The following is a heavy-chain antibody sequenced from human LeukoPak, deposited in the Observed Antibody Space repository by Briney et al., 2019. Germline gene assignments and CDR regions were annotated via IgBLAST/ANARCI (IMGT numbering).Heavy chain of an antibody. Sequence: GGSLRLSCAASGFTVSSNYMSWVRQAPGKGLEWVSVIYSGGSTYYADSVKGRFTISRDNSKSTLDIQMNSLRAEDTAVYYCARAKPKNMVRGLIMRRESRYYFDYWGQGTLVT. CDR3: ARAKPKNMVRGLIMRRESRYYFDY. CDR1: GFTVSSNY. D-gene: IGHD3-10*01. V-gene: IGHV3-53*01. J-gene: IGHJ4*02. CDR2: IYSGGST.